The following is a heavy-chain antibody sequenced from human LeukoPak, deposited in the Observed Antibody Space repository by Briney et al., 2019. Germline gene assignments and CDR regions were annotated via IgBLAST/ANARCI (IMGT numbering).Heavy chain of an antibody. V-gene: IGHV3-48*03. CDR2: ITSSGRTI. D-gene: IGHD6-13*01. CDR3: ARDAVYSSSWQYY. CDR1: GFTFGSYE. J-gene: IGHJ4*02. Sequence: PGGSLRLSCTPSGFTFGSYEMHWVRQAPGKGLEWVSYITSSGRTIYYANSVKGRFTISRDNAKNSLYLQMSSLRAEDTAVYYCARDAVYSSSWQYYWGQGTLVTVSS.